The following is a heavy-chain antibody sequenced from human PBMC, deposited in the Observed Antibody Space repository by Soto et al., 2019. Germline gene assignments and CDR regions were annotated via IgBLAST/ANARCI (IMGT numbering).Heavy chain of an antibody. V-gene: IGHV3-7*04. Sequence: EVQLVESGGGLVQPGGSLRLSCAAFGFTFSGYWMTWVRQAPGKGLEGVANISPDGSEEYYVDSVKGRFTISRDTAKNSVYLQMNSLRGEDTALYYCTRDLNHATGPWGQGTQVTVSS. CDR2: ISPDGSEE. J-gene: IGHJ5*02. CDR3: TRDLNHATGP. CDR1: GFTFSGYW. D-gene: IGHD2-8*02.